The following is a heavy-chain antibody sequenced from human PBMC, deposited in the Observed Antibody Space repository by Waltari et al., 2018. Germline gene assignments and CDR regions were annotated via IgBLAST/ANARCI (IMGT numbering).Heavy chain of an antibody. J-gene: IGHJ4*02. D-gene: IGHD5-18*01. Sequence: QVQLVQSGAEVKKPGSSVTVSCTASGGTFSSYTLNWVRQAPGQGLEWMGRIIPILTIVNYAQRFQGRVTITADKSASTAYMELSSLKSEDTAVYYCARLPAGHSYGARFDSWGQGTLVTVSS. CDR1: GGTFSSYT. V-gene: IGHV1-69*02. CDR2: IIPILTIV. CDR3: ARLPAGHSYGARFDS.